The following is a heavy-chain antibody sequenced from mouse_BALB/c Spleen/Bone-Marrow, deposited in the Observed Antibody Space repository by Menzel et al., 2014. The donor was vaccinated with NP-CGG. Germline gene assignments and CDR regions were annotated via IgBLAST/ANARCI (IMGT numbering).Heavy chain of an antibody. CDR1: GFDFSRYW. D-gene: IGHD2-2*01. CDR3: ALLGYYGYFYV. J-gene: IGHJ1*01. V-gene: IGHV4-1*02. CDR2: INPDSSTI. Sequence: EVQGVESGGGLAQPGGSLKLSCAASGFDFSRYWMSWVRQAPGKGLEWIGEINPDSSTINYTPSLKDKFIISRDNAKNTLYLQVSKVRSEDTALYYCALLGYYGYFYVWGAGTTVTVSS.